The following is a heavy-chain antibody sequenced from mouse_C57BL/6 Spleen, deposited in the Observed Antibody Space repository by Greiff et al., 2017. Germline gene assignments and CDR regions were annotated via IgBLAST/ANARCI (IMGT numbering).Heavy chain of an antibody. CDR3: ARGGYYGGYYAMDY. J-gene: IGHJ4*01. CDR1: GYTFTSYW. Sequence: QVQLQQPGAELVKPGASVKLSCKASGYTFTSYWMHWVKQRPGQGLEWIGMIHPNSGSTNYNEKFKRKATLTVDTSSSTAYMQLSSLTSEDSAVYYCARGGYYGGYYAMDYWGQGTSVTVSS. V-gene: IGHV1-64*01. D-gene: IGHD1-1*01. CDR2: IHPNSGST.